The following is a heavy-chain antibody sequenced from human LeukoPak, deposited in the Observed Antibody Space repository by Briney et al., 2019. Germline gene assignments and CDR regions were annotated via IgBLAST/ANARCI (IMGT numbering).Heavy chain of an antibody. D-gene: IGHD3-22*01. CDR1: GFTYSRFA. Sequence: GGSLRLSCAAPGFTYSRFAMSWVRQAPGKGLEWVSAISGSGDSTYYADSVKGRFTISRDNSKNTLYLQMNSLRVEDTAVYYCAKTGYDSSGYLDYWGQGTLVTVSS. V-gene: IGHV3-23*01. J-gene: IGHJ4*02. CDR3: AKTGYDSSGYLDY. CDR2: ISGSGDST.